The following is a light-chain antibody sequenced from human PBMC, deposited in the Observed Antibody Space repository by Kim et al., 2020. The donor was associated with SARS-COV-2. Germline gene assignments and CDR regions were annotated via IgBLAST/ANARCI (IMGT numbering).Light chain of an antibody. V-gene: IGKV1-27*01. CDR1: QDIANS. Sequence: DSVTITCRASQDIANSLAWYQQKPGKVPQVLIYAASTLQSGVPSRFSGSGSGTEFTLTIASLQTEDVATYYCQKYNSAPWTFGPGTKVDIK. CDR3: QKYNSAPWT. J-gene: IGKJ1*01. CDR2: AAS.